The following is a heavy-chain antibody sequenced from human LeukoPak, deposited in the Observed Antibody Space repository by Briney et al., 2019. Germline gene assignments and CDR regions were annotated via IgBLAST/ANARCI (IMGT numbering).Heavy chain of an antibody. CDR3: ARGGYCSSTSCSVRFDP. J-gene: IGHJ5*02. CDR2: INHSGST. Sequence: SETLSLTCAVYGGSFSGYYWSWIRQPPGRGLEWIGEINHSGSTNYNPSLKSRVTISVDTSKNQFSLKLSSVTVADTAVYYCARGGYCSSTSCSVRFDPWGQGTLVTVSS. V-gene: IGHV4-34*01. D-gene: IGHD2-2*01. CDR1: GGSFSGYY.